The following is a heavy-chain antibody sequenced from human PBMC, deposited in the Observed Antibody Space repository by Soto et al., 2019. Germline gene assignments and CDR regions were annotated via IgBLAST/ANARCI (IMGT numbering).Heavy chain of an antibody. CDR2: IDPSDSYT. V-gene: IGHV5-10-1*01. J-gene: IGHJ6*02. D-gene: IGHD6-13*01. CDR1: GYSFTSYW. CDR3: ASGTIAAANYYYGMDV. Sequence: GESLKISCKGSGYSFTSYWISWVRQMPGKGLEWMGRIDPSDSYTNYSPSFQGHVTISADKSISTAYLQWSSLKASDTAMYYCASGTIAAANYYYGMDVWGQGTTVTVSS.